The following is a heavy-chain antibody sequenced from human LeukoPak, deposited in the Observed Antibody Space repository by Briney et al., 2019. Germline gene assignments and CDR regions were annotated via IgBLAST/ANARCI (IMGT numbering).Heavy chain of an antibody. CDR2: SKSKTDGGTT. V-gene: IGHV3-15*05. Sequence: PGGSLRLSCAASRFTFRNAWVTGGRQAPGKGLEWVGRSKSKTDGGTTDYGAPVKGRFSISRDDSKSTVYLQMNSLKTEGTAVSYCAAERYCRGGGRYSYDRWVQGTLVTVSS. CDR3: AAERYCRGGGRYSYDR. J-gene: IGHJ4*02. D-gene: IGHD2-15*01. CDR1: RFTFRNAW.